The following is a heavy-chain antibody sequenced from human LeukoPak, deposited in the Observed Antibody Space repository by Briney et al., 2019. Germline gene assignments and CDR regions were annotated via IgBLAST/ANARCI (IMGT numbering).Heavy chain of an antibody. CDR2: IYHSGST. CDR3: ARDKGLRFLPFQH. D-gene: IGHD3-3*01. CDR1: GGSISSSNW. V-gene: IGHV4-4*02. J-gene: IGHJ1*01. Sequence: SGTLSLTCAVSGGSISSSNWWSWVRQPPGKGLEWIGEIYHSGSTNYNPSLKSRVTISVDRSKNQFSLKLSSVTAADTAVYYCARDKGLRFLPFQHWGQGTLVTVSS.